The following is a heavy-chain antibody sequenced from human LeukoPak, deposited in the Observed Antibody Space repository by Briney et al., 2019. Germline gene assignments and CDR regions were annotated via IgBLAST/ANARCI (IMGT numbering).Heavy chain of an antibody. J-gene: IGHJ4*02. CDR1: GFTFNSYG. Sequence: GGSLRLSCAASGFTFNSYGMDWVRLAPGKGLEWVAFIRSDGSTKYYADSVKGRFTISRDNSKNTVYLQMNSLRAEDTAVYYCAKDDPKAYFDYWGQGNLVTVSS. CDR2: IRSDGSTK. V-gene: IGHV3-30*02. CDR3: AKDDPKAYFDY.